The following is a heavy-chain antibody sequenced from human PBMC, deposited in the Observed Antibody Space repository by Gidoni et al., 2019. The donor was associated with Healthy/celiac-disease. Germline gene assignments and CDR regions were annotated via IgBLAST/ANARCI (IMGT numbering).Heavy chain of an antibody. CDR3: AKDIGPYYGMAV. CDR1: GFTFDDYA. J-gene: IGHJ6*02. V-gene: IGHV3-9*01. CDR2: ISWNSGSI. Sequence: EVQLVESGGGWVQPGRSLRLSCAASGFTFDDYAMHWVRPAPGKGLEWVSGISWNSGSIGYADSVKGRFTISRDNAKNSLYLQMNSLRAEDTALYYCAKDIGPYYGMAVWGQGTTVTVSS.